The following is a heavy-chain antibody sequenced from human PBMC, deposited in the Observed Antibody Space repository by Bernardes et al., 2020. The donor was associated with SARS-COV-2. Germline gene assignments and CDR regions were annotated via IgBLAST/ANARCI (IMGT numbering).Heavy chain of an antibody. CDR3: AGGYYDSSGYSPNAFDI. J-gene: IGHJ3*02. V-gene: IGHV4-39*01. D-gene: IGHD3-22*01. CDR1: GGSISSSSYY. CDR2: IYYSGST. Sequence: ETLSRTCTVSGGSISSSSYYWGWIRQPPGKGLEWIGSIYYSGSTYYNPSLKSRVTISVDTSKNQFSLKLSSVTAADTAVYYCAGGYYDSSGYSPNAFDIWGQGTMVTISS.